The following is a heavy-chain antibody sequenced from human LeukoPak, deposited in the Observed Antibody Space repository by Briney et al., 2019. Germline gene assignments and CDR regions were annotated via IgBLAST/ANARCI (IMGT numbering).Heavy chain of an antibody. CDR3: SGYSSGWPPDY. Sequence: GGSLRLSCAASGFTFSGYAMSWVRQAPGKGLEWVSYISSSSSTIYYADSVKGRFTISRDNAKNSLYLQMNSLRAEDTAVYYCSGYSSGWPPDYWGQGTLVTVSS. CDR1: GFTFSGYA. V-gene: IGHV3-48*01. CDR2: ISSSSSTI. D-gene: IGHD6-19*01. J-gene: IGHJ4*02.